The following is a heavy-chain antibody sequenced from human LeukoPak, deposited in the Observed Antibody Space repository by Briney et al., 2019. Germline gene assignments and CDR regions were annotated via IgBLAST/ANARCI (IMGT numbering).Heavy chain of an antibody. D-gene: IGHD2-15*01. CDR1: GGTFSSYA. V-gene: IGHV1-69*05. CDR3: ARVEVVVAATWWFDP. CDR2: IIPIFGTA. J-gene: IGHJ5*02. Sequence: SVKVSCKASGGTFSSYAISWVRPAPGQGLEWMGGIIPIFGTANYAQKFQGRVTITTDESTSTAYMELSSLRSEDTAVYYCARVEVVVAATWWFDPWGQGTLVTVSS.